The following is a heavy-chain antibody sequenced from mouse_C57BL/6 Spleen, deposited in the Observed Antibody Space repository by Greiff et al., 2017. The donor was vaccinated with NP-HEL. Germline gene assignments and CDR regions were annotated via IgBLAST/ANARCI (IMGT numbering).Heavy chain of an antibody. CDR2: ISSGSSTI. D-gene: IGHD1-1*01. CDR1: GFTFSDYG. J-gene: IGHJ4*01. CDR3: ARGPVYSYYAMDY. Sequence: EVQLVESGGGLVKPGGSLKLSCAASGFTFSDYGMHWVRQAPEKGLEWVAYISSGSSTIYYSDTVKGRFTISRDNAKNTLFLQMTSLRSEDTAMYYCARGPVYSYYAMDYWGQGTSVTVSS. V-gene: IGHV5-17*01.